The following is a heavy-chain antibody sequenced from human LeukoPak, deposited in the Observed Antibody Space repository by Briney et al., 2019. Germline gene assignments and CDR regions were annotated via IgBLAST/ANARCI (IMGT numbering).Heavy chain of an antibody. J-gene: IGHJ4*02. CDR3: ARAGGLRYFDWLFA. Sequence: SETLSLTCAVYGGSFSGYYWSWIRQPPGKGLEWIGEINHSGSTNYNPSLKSRVTISVDTSKNQFSLKLSSVTAADTAVYYCARAGGLRYFDWLFAWGQGTLVTVYS. V-gene: IGHV4-34*01. CDR1: GGSFSGYY. CDR2: INHSGST. D-gene: IGHD3-9*01.